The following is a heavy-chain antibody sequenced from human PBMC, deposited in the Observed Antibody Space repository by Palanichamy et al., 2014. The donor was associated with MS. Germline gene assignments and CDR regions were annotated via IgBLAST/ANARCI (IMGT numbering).Heavy chain of an antibody. Sequence: QAQLVESGGGVVQPGRSLRLSCAASGFTFSTYGMHWVRQAPGKGLEWVAVIWYDGSNKYYADSVKGRFTISRDNFKNTLYPQMNSLRAEDTAVYYCARAVGPFDYWGQGTLVTVSS. CDR1: GFTFSTYG. J-gene: IGHJ4*02. CDR2: IWYDGSNK. D-gene: IGHD1-26*01. CDR3: ARAVGPFDY. V-gene: IGHV3-33*01.